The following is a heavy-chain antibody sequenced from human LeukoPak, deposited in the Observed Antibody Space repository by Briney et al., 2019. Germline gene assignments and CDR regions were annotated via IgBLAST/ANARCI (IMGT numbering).Heavy chain of an antibody. Sequence: GGSLRLSCAASGFTFDDYAMHWVRQAPGKGLEWVSLISWDGGSTYYADSVKGRFTISRDNSKNSLYLQMNSLRAEDTALYYCAKGLTDSGWYYFDYWGQGTLVTVSS. V-gene: IGHV3-43D*03. D-gene: IGHD6-19*01. CDR2: ISWDGGST. J-gene: IGHJ4*02. CDR1: GFTFDDYA. CDR3: AKGLTDSGWYYFDY.